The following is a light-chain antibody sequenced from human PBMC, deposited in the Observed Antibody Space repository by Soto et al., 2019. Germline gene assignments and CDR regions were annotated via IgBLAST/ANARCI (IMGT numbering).Light chain of an antibody. J-gene: IGLJ3*02. Sequence: QSVLTQPPSVSGAPGQRVTISCTGSSSNIGAGYHVHWYQQLPGTAPKLLIYGNSKRPSGVPDRFSGSKSGTSASLAITGLQAEDEADYYCQSSDSSLSGSVVFGGGTKLTVL. CDR2: GNS. CDR3: QSSDSSLSGSVV. V-gene: IGLV1-40*01. CDR1: SSNIGAGYH.